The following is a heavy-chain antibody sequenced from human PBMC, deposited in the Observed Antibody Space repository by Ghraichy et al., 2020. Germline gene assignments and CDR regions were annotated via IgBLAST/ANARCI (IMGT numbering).Heavy chain of an antibody. D-gene: IGHD3-10*01. CDR3: ASGSGRSDAFDI. Sequence: ASVKVSCKASGDTLTSYYMHWGRKAPGQGLEWMGIINPSGGSTSYAQKFQGRVTMTRDTSTSTGYMELSSLRSEDTAVYYCASGSGRSDAFDIWGRGTMVTVSS. J-gene: IGHJ3*02. V-gene: IGHV1-46*01. CDR1: GDTLTSYY. CDR2: INPSGGST.